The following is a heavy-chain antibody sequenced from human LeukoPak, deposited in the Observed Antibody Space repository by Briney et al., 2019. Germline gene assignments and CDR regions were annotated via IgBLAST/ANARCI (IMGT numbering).Heavy chain of an antibody. CDR1: GGSISSYY. Sequence: SETLSLTCTVSGGSISSYYWSWIRQPAGKGLEWIGRIYTSGSTNYNASLKSRVSMSVDTSKNQFSLKLSSVTAADTAVFYCARDNSGSCREFDYWGQGTLVTVSS. CDR2: IYTSGST. CDR3: ARDNSGSCREFDY. J-gene: IGHJ4*02. D-gene: IGHD1-26*01. V-gene: IGHV4-4*07.